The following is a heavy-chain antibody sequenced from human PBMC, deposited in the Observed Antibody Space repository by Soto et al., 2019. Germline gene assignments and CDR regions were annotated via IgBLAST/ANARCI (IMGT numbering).Heavy chain of an antibody. CDR1: GFTFSNYG. CDR3: ARGVNYDIWSAYSY. CDR2: ISYDGSTK. V-gene: IGHV3-30*03. Sequence: AGGSLRLSCAAPGFTFSNYGMHWVRPAPGKGLEWVAVISYDGSTKYYADSVKGRFTISRDSSKNTLYLQMNSLRAEDTAVYYCARGVNYDIWSAYSYWGQGTQVTVSS. J-gene: IGHJ4*02. D-gene: IGHD3-3*01.